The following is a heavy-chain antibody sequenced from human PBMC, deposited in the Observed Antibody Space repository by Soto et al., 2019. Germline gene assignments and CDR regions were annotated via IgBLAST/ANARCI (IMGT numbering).Heavy chain of an antibody. CDR1: GGSISSGGYS. D-gene: IGHD2-15*01. Sequence: SETLSLTCAVSGGSISSGGYSWSWIRQPPGKGLEWIGYIYHSGSTYYNPSLKSRVTISVDRSKNQFSLKLSSVTAADTAVYYCAREVVVAATENWFDPWGQGTLVTVSS. CDR3: AREVVVAATENWFDP. V-gene: IGHV4-30-2*01. J-gene: IGHJ5*02. CDR2: IYHSGST.